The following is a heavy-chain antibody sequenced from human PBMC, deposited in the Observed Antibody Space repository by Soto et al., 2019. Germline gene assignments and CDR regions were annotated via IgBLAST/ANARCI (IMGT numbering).Heavy chain of an antibody. Sequence: GVLRLSCTASGFTFGDYAMSWFRQAPGKGLEWVGFIRSKAYGGTTEYAASVKGRFTISRDDSKSIAYLQMNSLKTEDTAVYYCTRVESGYYDSSGYYPSDAFDIWGQGTMVTVSS. V-gene: IGHV3-49*03. J-gene: IGHJ3*02. CDR2: IRSKAYGGTT. CDR3: TRVESGYYDSSGYYPSDAFDI. CDR1: GFTFGDYA. D-gene: IGHD3-22*01.